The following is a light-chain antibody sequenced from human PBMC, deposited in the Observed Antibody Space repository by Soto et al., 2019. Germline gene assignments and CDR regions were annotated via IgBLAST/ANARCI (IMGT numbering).Light chain of an antibody. Sequence: QSALTQPRSVSGSPGQSVTISCTGTSSDVGGYHYVSWYQQHPGKAPKLMIYDVSKRPSGLPDRFSGSKSGNTASLTISGLQAEDEADYYCCSYAGSYTLVFGTGTKLTVL. J-gene: IGLJ1*01. CDR1: SSDVGGYHY. CDR3: CSYAGSYTLV. CDR2: DVS. V-gene: IGLV2-11*01.